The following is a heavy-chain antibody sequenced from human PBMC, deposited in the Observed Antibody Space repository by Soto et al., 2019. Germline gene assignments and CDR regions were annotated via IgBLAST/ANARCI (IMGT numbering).Heavy chain of an antibody. V-gene: IGHV1-18*01. Sequence: QVQLVQSGAEVKKPGASVKVSCKASGYTFTSYGISWVRQAPGQGLEWMGWISAYNGNTNYAQKLQGRVTMTTDTSTRTAYMELRSLRSDDTAVYYCARETGDVLRYFDYYYYGMDVWGQGTTVTVSS. D-gene: IGHD3-9*01. CDR2: ISAYNGNT. J-gene: IGHJ6*02. CDR1: GYTFTSYG. CDR3: ARETGDVLRYFDYYYYGMDV.